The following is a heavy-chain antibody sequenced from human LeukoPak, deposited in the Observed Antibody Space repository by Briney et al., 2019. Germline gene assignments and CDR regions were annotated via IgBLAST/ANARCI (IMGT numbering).Heavy chain of an antibody. J-gene: IGHJ4*02. D-gene: IGHD5-18*01. V-gene: IGHV3-7*01. Sequence: GGSLRLSCAASGVTFSSYWMSWVRQAPGKGLEWVANIKLDGSEKYYVDSVKGRFTISRDNAKNSLYLQMNSLRAEDTAVYYCARVPAMVSYWGQGTLVTVSS. CDR2: IKLDGSEK. CDR1: GVTFSSYW. CDR3: ARVPAMVSY.